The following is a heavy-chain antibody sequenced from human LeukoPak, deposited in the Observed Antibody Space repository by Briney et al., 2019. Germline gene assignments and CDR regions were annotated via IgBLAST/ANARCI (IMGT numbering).Heavy chain of an antibody. CDR3: ARDPIHTYSSSPEGAFDY. Sequence: SETLSLTCTVSGGSISSGDYYWSWIRQPPGKGLEWIGYIYYSGSTYYNPSLKSRVTISVDTSKNQFSLKLSSVTAADTAVYYCARDPIHTYSSSPEGAFDYWGQGTLVTVSS. V-gene: IGHV4-30-4*01. CDR1: GGSISSGDYY. J-gene: IGHJ4*02. D-gene: IGHD6-6*01. CDR2: IYYSGST.